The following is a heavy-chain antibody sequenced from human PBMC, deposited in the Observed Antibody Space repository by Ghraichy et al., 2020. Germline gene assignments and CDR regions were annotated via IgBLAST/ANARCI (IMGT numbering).Heavy chain of an antibody. D-gene: IGHD3-10*01. Sequence: SETLSLTCTVSGGSISSYYWSWIRQPPGKGLEWIGYIYYSGSTNNNPSLKSRVTTSVDTFKNQFSLKLSSVTAADTAVYYCARSITMVRANWFDPWGQGTLVTVSS. CDR2: IYYSGST. CDR3: ARSITMVRANWFDP. V-gene: IGHV4-59*01. CDR1: GGSISSYY. J-gene: IGHJ5*02.